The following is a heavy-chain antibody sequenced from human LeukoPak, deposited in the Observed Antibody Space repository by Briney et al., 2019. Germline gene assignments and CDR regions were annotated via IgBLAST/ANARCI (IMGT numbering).Heavy chain of an antibody. D-gene: IGHD6-19*01. Sequence: GGSLRLSCAASGFTFSSYEMNWVRQAPGKGLEWVSYISSSGSTIYYADSVKGRFTISRDNAKNSLYLQMNSLRAEDTAVYYCAGDRHSGWYSAAFDIWGQGTMVTVSS. CDR1: GFTFSSYE. CDR2: ISSSGSTI. J-gene: IGHJ3*02. V-gene: IGHV3-48*03. CDR3: AGDRHSGWYSAAFDI.